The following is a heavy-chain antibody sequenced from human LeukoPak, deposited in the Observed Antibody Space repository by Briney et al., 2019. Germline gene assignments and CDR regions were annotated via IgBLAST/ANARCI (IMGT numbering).Heavy chain of an antibody. J-gene: IGHJ6*03. CDR3: ARHVAAPAPSIRSGYYMDV. D-gene: IGHD6-6*01. Sequence: SETLSLTCTVSGGSISSSSYYWGWIRQPPGKGLEWIGSIYYSGSTYYNPSLKSRVTISVDTSKNQFSLKLSSVTAADTAVYYCARHVAAPAPSIRSGYYMDVWGKGTTVTVSS. CDR2: IYYSGST. CDR1: GGSISSSSYY. V-gene: IGHV4-39*01.